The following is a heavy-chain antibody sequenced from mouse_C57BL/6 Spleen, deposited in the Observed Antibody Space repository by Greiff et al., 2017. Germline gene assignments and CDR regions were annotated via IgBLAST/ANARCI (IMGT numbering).Heavy chain of an antibody. CDR3: AIGITTEVFAY. V-gene: IGHV1-82*01. CDR2: MYPGDGDT. CDR1: GYAFSSSW. Sequence: QVQLQQSGPELVKPGASVKISCKASGYAFSSSWMNWVKQRPGKGLEWIGRMYPGDGDTNYNGKVKGKATLTADKSSSTAYMQLSSLTSEDSAVYFCAIGITTEVFAYWGQGTLVTVSA. J-gene: IGHJ3*01. D-gene: IGHD1-1*01.